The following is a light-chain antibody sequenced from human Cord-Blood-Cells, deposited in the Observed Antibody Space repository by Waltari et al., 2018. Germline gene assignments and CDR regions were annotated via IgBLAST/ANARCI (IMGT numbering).Light chain of an antibody. CDR1: QSISSY. Sequence: DIQMTQSPSSLSASVGDRVTITCRASQSISSYLNWYQQKPGKAPKLLIYAASSLQSGVPSRFSGSGSGTDFTLTISSLQPEDVATYYCQKYSSAPLTFGGGTKVEIK. J-gene: IGKJ4*01. V-gene: IGKV1-39*01. CDR3: QKYSSAPLT. CDR2: AAS.